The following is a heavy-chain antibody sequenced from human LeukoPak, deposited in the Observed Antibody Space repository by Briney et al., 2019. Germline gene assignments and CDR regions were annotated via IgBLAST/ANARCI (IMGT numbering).Heavy chain of an antibody. D-gene: IGHD3-10*01. CDR2: MKKDGSDT. V-gene: IGHV3-7*01. CDR3: GRHRSGSGTYFIDY. J-gene: IGHJ4*02. Sequence: GGSLRLSCVVSGFTFSSYSMIWVRQPPGKGLQWVANMKKDGSDTNYVDSVKGRYTISRDNAKNSLYLQMNSLRAEDTAVYYCGRHRSGSGTYFIDYWGQGTLVSVSS. CDR1: GFTFSSYS.